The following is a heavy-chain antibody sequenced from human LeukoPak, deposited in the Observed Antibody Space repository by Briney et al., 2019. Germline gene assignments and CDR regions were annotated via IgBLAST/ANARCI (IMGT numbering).Heavy chain of an antibody. CDR3: ARVSIGVSLDY. J-gene: IGHJ4*02. CDR2: IYYSGST. CDR1: GGSISSYY. D-gene: IGHD3-22*01. Sequence: PSETLSLTRTVSGGSISSYYWSWIRQPPGKGLEWIGYIYYSGSTNYNPSLKSRVTISVDTSKNQFALKLSSVTAADTAVYYCARVSIGVSLDYWGQGTLVTVSS. V-gene: IGHV4-59*01.